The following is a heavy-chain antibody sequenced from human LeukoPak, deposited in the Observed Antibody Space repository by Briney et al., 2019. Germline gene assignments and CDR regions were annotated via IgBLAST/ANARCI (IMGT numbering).Heavy chain of an antibody. D-gene: IGHD2-15*01. V-gene: IGHV3-30*02. J-gene: IGHJ5*02. CDR1: GFTFSNYG. CDR3: ARDTASCSGGTCYNIRFDT. CDR2: IRYDGSNK. Sequence: PGGSLRLSCAASGFTFSNYGIHWVRQAPGKGLEWVAFIRYDGSNKYNADSVKGRFTISRDNAKNSLYLQMNSLRAEDTAVYYCARDTASCSGGTCYNIRFDTWGQGILVTVSS.